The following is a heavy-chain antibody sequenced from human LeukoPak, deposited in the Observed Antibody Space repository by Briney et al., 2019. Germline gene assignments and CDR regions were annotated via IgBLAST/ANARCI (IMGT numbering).Heavy chain of an antibody. CDR3: ASSPTYCGGDCYSFDY. CDR2: INPNSGGT. Sequence: ASVKVSCXASGYTFTGYYMHWVRQAPGQGLEWMGRINPNSGGTNYAQKFQGRVTMTRDTSISTAYMELSRLRSDDTAVYYCASSPTYCGGDCYSFDYWGQGTLVTVSS. J-gene: IGHJ4*02. D-gene: IGHD2-21*02. CDR1: GYTFTGYY. V-gene: IGHV1-2*06.